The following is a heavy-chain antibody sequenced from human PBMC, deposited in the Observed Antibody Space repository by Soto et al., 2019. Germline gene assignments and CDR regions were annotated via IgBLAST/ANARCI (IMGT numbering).Heavy chain of an antibody. Sequence: QVQLVQSGAEVKKPGASVKVSCKASGYTFTSYDINWVRQATGQGLEWMGWMNPNSGNTGYAQKFQGRVTMTRNTSISTAYMELSSLRSEXTAVYXXAXGEVXYXXXXXXXYYFDXWGQGTLVTVSS. V-gene: IGHV1-8*01. J-gene: IGHJ4*02. CDR2: MNPNSGNT. CDR3: AXGEVXYXXXXXXXYYFDX. D-gene: IGHD2-15*01. CDR1: GYTFTSYD.